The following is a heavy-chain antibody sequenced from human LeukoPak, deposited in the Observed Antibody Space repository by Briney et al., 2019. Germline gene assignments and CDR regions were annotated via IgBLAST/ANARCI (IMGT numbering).Heavy chain of an antibody. Sequence: GGSLRLSCTGSGIIGSSIYMSWVRHAPGKGLERVAVVYNTGRTFYTDSVKGRFTVSRDNSKDTLYLQMSGLRAEDTAVYYCASGIPFEYWGQGTLVTVSS. J-gene: IGHJ4*02. V-gene: IGHV3-53*01. CDR2: VYNTGRT. CDR1: GIIGSSIY. D-gene: IGHD5-18*01. CDR3: ASGIPFEY.